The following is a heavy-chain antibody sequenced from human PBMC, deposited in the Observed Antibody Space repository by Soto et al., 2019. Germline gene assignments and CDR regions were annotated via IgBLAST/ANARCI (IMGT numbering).Heavy chain of an antibody. J-gene: IGHJ3*02. CDR1: GGSISSYY. Sequence: SETLSLTCTVSGGSISSYYWSWIRQPPGKGLEWIGYIYYSGSTNYNPSLKSRVTISVDTSKNQFSLKLSSVTAADTAVYYCARGKVRGVMGAFDIWGQGTMVTVSS. CDR2: IYYSGST. CDR3: ARGKVRGVMGAFDI. V-gene: IGHV4-59*01. D-gene: IGHD3-10*01.